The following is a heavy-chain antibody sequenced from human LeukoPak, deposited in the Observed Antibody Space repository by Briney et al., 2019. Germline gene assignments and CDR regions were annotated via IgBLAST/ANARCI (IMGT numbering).Heavy chain of an antibody. Sequence: ASVKVSCKASGYTFTSSGISWVRQAPGQGLEWMGWISAYNGNTNYAQKLQGRVTMTTDTSTSTAYMELRSLRSDDTAVYYCARGVYGDYTRQYYFDYWGQGTLVTVSS. V-gene: IGHV1-18*01. CDR1: GYTFTSSG. J-gene: IGHJ4*02. D-gene: IGHD4-17*01. CDR3: ARGVYGDYTRQYYFDY. CDR2: ISAYNGNT.